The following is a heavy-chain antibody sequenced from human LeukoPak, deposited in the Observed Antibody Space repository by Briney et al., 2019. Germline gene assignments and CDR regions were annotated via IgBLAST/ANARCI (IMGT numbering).Heavy chain of an antibody. V-gene: IGHV1-2*02. CDR3: ARGPYGSGSYYYMDV. J-gene: IGHJ6*03. D-gene: IGHD3-10*01. CDR2: INPNSGGT. CDR1: VYTFTGYY. Sequence: ASVKVSCKASVYTFTGYYMHWVRQAPGQGLEWMGWINPNSGGTNYAQKFQGRVTMTGDTSISTAYMELSRLRSDDTAVYCCARGPYGSGSYYYMDVWGKGTTVTVSS.